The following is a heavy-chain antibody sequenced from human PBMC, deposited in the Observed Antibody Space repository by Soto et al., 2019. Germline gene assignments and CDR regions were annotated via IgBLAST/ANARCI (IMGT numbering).Heavy chain of an antibody. D-gene: IGHD5-12*01. CDR2: IYYSGST. Sequence: QVKLQESGPGLVKPSQTLSLTCTFSAGSISSGGYYWSWIRQHPGKGLEWIGYIYYSGSTYYNPSLKSRVTLSVDTSKNQFSLKLSSVTAADTAVYYRARGRDGYEGGLWFDPWGQGTLVTVSS. J-gene: IGHJ5*02. V-gene: IGHV4-31*03. CDR3: ARGRDGYEGGLWFDP. CDR1: AGSISSGGYY.